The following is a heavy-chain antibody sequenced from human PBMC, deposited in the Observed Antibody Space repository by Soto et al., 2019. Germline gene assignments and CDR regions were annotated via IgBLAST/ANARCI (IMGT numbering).Heavy chain of an antibody. V-gene: IGHV3-72*01. J-gene: IGHJ3*02. CDR3: ARAQGVGATTDAFDI. Sequence: GGSLRLSCAASGFTFSDHYMDWVRQAPGKGLEWVGRTRNKANSYTTEYAASVKGRFTRSRDDSKNSLYLQMNSLKTEDTAVYYCARAQGVGATTDAFDIWGQGTMVTVSS. D-gene: IGHD1-26*01. CDR1: GFTFSDHY. CDR2: TRNKANSYTT.